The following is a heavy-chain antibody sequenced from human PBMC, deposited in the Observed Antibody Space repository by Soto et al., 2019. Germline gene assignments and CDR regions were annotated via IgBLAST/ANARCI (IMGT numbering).Heavy chain of an antibody. CDR1: GYTFTCYY. D-gene: IGHD3-22*01. J-gene: IGHJ6*02. CDR3: ARGMGHYDSSGLLDYYYGMDV. Sequence: ASGKVCCKASGYTFTCYYMHWVRQAPGQGLERMGWINPNSGGTNYAQKFQGWVTMTRDTSISTAYMELSRLRSDDTAVYYCARGMGHYDSSGLLDYYYGMDVWGQGTTVTVSS. V-gene: IGHV1-2*04. CDR2: INPNSGGT.